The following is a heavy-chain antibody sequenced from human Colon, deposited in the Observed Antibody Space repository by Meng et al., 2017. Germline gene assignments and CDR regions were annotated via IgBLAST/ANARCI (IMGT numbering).Heavy chain of an antibody. Sequence: EVQLVESGGGLVKPGGSLRRSCAASGFTFISYSMNWVRQAPGKGLEWVSSVSSNSYYIYYADSVEGRFTISRDNAKNSLYLQMNSLRAEDTAVYYCARAEYGDLDFDHWGQGTLVTV. CDR1: GFTFISYS. CDR3: ARAEYGDLDFDH. V-gene: IGHV3-21*06. D-gene: IGHD4-17*01. CDR2: VSSNSYYI. J-gene: IGHJ4*02.